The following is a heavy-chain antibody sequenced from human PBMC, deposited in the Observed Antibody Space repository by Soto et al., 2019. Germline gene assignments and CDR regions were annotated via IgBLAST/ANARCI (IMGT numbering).Heavy chain of an antibody. CDR1: GYTFTSYG. CDR3: ARDGVDTATGYYYGMDV. J-gene: IGHJ6*02. D-gene: IGHD5-18*01. CDR2: ISAYNGNT. Sequence: QVQLVQSGAEVKKPGASVKVSCKASGYTFTSYGISWVRQAPGQGREWMGWISAYNGNTNYARKLQGRVTMTTDTSTSTAYMELRSLRSADTAVYYCARDGVDTATGYYYGMDVWGQGTTVTVSS. V-gene: IGHV1-18*01.